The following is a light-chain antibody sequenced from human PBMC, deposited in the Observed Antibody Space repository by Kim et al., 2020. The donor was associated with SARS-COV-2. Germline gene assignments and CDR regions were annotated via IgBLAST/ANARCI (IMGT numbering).Light chain of an antibody. J-gene: IGKJ1*01. CDR1: QTMSSN. Sequence: DIQMTQSPSSLSASLGDRVTITCRASQTMSSNLNWYQQRPGKAPKLLIYSTSSLESGVPSRFSGSGSGTDFTLTISSLQPEDFATYYCQQSYSVPLTFGQGTKVDIK. CDR3: QQSYSVPLT. CDR2: STS. V-gene: IGKV1-39*01.